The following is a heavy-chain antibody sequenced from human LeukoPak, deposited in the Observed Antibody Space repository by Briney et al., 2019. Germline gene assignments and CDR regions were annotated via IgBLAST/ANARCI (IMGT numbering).Heavy chain of an antibody. CDR3: ARPVVAAKRNYYYYMDV. V-gene: IGHV4-34*01. CDR1: GGSFSGYY. D-gene: IGHD2-15*01. Sequence: SETLSLTCAVYGGSFSGYYWSWIRQPPGKGLEWIGEINHSGSTNYNPSLKSRVTISVDTSKNQFSLKLSSVTAADTAVYYCARPVVAAKRNYYYYMDVWGKRTTVTVSS. CDR2: INHSGST. J-gene: IGHJ6*03.